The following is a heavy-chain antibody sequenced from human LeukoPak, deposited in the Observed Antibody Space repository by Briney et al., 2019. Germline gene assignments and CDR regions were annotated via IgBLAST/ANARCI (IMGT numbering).Heavy chain of an antibody. Sequence: GGTLRLSCAASGFTFSTYWMSWVRQAPGKGLEWVANTKEDGGEKYYVDSVKGRFTISRDNAENSLYLQMNSLRAEDTAVYYCARRSVAGSLDYWGQGTLVTVSS. CDR2: TKEDGGEK. CDR3: ARRSVAGSLDY. D-gene: IGHD6-19*01. V-gene: IGHV3-7*01. CDR1: GFTFSTYW. J-gene: IGHJ4*02.